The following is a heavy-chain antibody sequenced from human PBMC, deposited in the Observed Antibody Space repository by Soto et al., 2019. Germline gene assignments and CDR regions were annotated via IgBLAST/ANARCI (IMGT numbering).Heavy chain of an antibody. J-gene: IGHJ4*02. CDR2: ISSSSSYI. V-gene: IGHV3-21*01. CDR3: ARESDYIWGSYRPTPYYFDY. D-gene: IGHD3-16*02. Sequence: EVQLVESGGGLVKPGGSLRLSCAASGFTFSSYSMNWVRQAPGKGLEWVSSISSSSSYIYYADSVKGRFTISRDNAKNSLYLQMNSLRAEGTAVNYCARESDYIWGSYRPTPYYFDYWGQGTLVTVS. CDR1: GFTFSSYS.